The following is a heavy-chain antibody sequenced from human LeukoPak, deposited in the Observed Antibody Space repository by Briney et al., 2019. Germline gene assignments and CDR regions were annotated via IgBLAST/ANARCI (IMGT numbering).Heavy chain of an antibody. J-gene: IGHJ3*01. CDR2: ISGSGGST. CDR3: ARDRMGYCSGGSCYPDGFDV. CDR1: GFTFSSYA. D-gene: IGHD2-15*01. V-gene: IGHV3-23*01. Sequence: GGSLRLSCAASGFTFSSYAMSWVRQAPGKGLEWVSAISGSGGSTYYADSVKGRFTTSRDNSKNTLYLHMNSLRAEDTAVYYCARDRMGYCSGGSCYPDGFDVWGQGTMVTVSS.